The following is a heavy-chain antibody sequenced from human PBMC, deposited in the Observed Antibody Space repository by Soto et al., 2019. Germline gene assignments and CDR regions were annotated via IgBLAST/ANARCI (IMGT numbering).Heavy chain of an antibody. CDR2: IGSNGIST. CDR1: GFTFSSYA. V-gene: IGHV3-64D*06. D-gene: IGHD3-3*01. Sequence: LRLSCSASGFTFSSYAMHWVRQAPGKGLEYVSAIGSNGISTYYADSVKGRFTISRDNSKNTLYLQMSSLRPEDTAVYYCVKERSSRVVLYNWFDPWGQGTLVPVSS. J-gene: IGHJ5*02. CDR3: VKERSSRVVLYNWFDP.